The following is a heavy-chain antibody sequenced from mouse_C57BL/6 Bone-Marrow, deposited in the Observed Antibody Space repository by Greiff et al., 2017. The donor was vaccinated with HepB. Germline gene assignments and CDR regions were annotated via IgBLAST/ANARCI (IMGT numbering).Heavy chain of an antibody. CDR3: ARDLWDGYPYYAMDY. CDR1: GYSITSGYY. J-gene: IGHJ4*01. Sequence: EVKLVESGPGLVKPSQSLSLTCSVTGYSITSGYYWNWIRQFPGNKLEWMGYISYDGSNNYNPSLKNRISITRDTSKNQFFLKLNSVTTEDTATYYCARDLWDGYPYYAMDYWGQGTSVTVSS. CDR2: ISYDGSN. V-gene: IGHV3-6*01. D-gene: IGHD2-3*01.